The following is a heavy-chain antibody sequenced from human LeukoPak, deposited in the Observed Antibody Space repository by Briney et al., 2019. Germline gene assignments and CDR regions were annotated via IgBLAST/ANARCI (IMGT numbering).Heavy chain of an antibody. CDR2: VSSSSSYI. Sequence: GGSLRLSCAASRFTFSRYWMSWVRQAPGKGLEWVSSVSSSSSYIYYADSVKGRFTISRDNAKNSLYLQMNSLRAEDTAVYYCARDGDCSGGSCFAFDIWGQGTMVTVSS. CDR1: RFTFSRYW. V-gene: IGHV3-21*01. CDR3: ARDGDCSGGSCFAFDI. J-gene: IGHJ3*02. D-gene: IGHD2-15*01.